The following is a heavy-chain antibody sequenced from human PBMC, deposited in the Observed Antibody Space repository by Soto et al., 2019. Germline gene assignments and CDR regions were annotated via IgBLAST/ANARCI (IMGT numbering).Heavy chain of an antibody. Sequence: GGSPRVSSAASRFTVSSKYMSWVRQAPGKGLEWVSVIYSGGSTYYADSVKGRFTITRDTSKNTWYIRMDSLRAEDKAVYCCARGAGLRLNRGLGYAFDICGRRKMVTV. D-gene: IGHD3-16*01. V-gene: IGHV3-53*01. CDR3: ARGAGLRLNRGLGYAFDI. CDR1: RFTVSSKY. CDR2: IYSGGST. J-gene: IGHJ3*02.